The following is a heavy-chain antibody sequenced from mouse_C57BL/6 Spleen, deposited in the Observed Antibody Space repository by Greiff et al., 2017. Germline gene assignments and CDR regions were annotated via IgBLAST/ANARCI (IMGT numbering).Heavy chain of an antibody. J-gene: IGHJ3*01. CDR1: GFSLTSYG. CDR2: IWGGGST. D-gene: IGHD2-4*01. CDR3: ARDEGNDYPFAY. V-gene: IGHV2-9*01. Sequence: QVQLQQSGPGLVAPSQSLSITCTVSGFSLTSYGVDWVRQPPGKGLEWLGVIWGGGSTNYNSAPMSRLSISKDNSKGQVFLKMNRLQDDDTAMYACARDEGNDYPFAYWGQGTLVTVSA.